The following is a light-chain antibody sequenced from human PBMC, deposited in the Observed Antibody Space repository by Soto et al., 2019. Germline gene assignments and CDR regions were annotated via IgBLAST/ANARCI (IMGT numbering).Light chain of an antibody. Sequence: EVVKTECPATLSVAPGERATLSCRASQSVGANLAWYQQKPGQAPRLLIYDASTRAAGISPRFSGGGSGTEFTLTISSLQSEDFGVYYCQQYTYWPRTFGQGTKVGIK. CDR3: QQYTYWPRT. V-gene: IGKV3-15*01. CDR1: QSVGAN. CDR2: DAS. J-gene: IGKJ1*01.